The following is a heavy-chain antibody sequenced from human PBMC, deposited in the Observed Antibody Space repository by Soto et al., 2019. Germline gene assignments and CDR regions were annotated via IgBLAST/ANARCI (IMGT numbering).Heavy chain of an antibody. J-gene: IGHJ4*02. CDR2: IRSKANSYAT. CDR1: GFTFSGSA. D-gene: IGHD6-19*01. CDR3: TVEVAVAGFVF. Sequence: EVQLVESGGGLVQPGGTLKLSCAASGFTFSGSAMHWVRQASGKGLEWVGRIRSKANSYATAYAASVKGRFTISRDDSKSTAYLQMNSLKTEDTAVYYCTVEVAVAGFVFWGQGTLVTVSS. V-gene: IGHV3-73*01.